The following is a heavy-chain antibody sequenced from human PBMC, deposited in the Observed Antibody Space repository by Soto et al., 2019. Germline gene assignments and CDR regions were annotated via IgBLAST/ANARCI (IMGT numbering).Heavy chain of an antibody. Sequence: QVQLVQSGAEVKKPESSVKVSCKAPGGTFSTYAISWVRQAPGQGLEWMRGIIPMFGTANYAQRFQDRVTITADESTNTVDMELSSLRSEDTAVYFCASGIQLWLRRINNGYSGWGQGTLVTVSS. CDR1: GGTFSTYA. V-gene: IGHV1-69*12. D-gene: IGHD5-18*01. CDR3: ASGIQLWLRRINNGYSG. J-gene: IGHJ4*02. CDR2: IIPMFGTA.